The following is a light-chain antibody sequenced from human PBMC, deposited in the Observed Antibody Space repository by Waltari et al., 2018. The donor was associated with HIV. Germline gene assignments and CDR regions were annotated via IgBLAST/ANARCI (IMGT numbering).Light chain of an antibody. J-gene: IGKJ2*02. CDR2: GSS. CDR3: QQSYSPPRT. CDR1: QSISSY. V-gene: IGKV1-39*01. Sequence: DIQMTQSPSSLSASVGDRVTITCRASQSISSYLNWYQQKPGKAPKRLIYGSSSLQSGVPSRFSGSGSGTDFTLTISSLQPEDFAIYFCQQSYSPPRTFGQGTKLEIK.